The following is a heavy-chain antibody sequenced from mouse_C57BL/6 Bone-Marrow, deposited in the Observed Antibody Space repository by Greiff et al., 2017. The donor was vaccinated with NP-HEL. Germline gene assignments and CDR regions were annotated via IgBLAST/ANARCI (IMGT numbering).Heavy chain of an antibody. CDR2: IDPSESET. D-gene: IGHD2-4*01. Sequence: QVQLQQPGAELVRPGSSVKLSCKASGYTFTSYWMHWVKQRPIQGLEWIGNIDPSESETHYNQKFKDKATLTVDKSSSTAYLQLSSLTSEDSAVYYCARWGGLRRDWYFDVWGTGTTVTVSS. CDR3: ARWGGLRRDWYFDV. V-gene: IGHV1-52*01. J-gene: IGHJ1*03. CDR1: GYTFTSYW.